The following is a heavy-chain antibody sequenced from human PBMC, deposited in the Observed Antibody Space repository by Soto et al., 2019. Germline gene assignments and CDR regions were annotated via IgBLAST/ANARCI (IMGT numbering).Heavy chain of an antibody. CDR2: ISSSSSYI. Sequence: EVQLVESGGGLVKPGGSLRLSCAASGFTFSSYSMNWVRQAPGKGLEWVSSISSSSSYIYYADSVKGRFTISRDNDKNSLYLQMNSPRAEDTAVYYCARITKLGGYYYYYMDVWGTGTTVTVSS. CDR3: ARITKLGGYYYYYMDV. D-gene: IGHD3-16*01. J-gene: IGHJ6*03. V-gene: IGHV3-21*01. CDR1: GFTFSSYS.